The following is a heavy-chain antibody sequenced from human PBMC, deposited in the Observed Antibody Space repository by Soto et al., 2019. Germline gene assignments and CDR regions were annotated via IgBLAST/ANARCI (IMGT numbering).Heavy chain of an antibody. CDR1: GFTFSSYG. V-gene: IGHV3-30*18. Sequence: QVQLVESGGGVVQPGRSLRLSCAASGFTFSSYGMHGVGQAPGKGLEWVAVISYDGRNKYYADSVKGRFTISRDNSKNTLYLQMNSLRAEDTAVYYCAKDGCSGGSCYFWAHLGEPSFYYYGMDVWGQGTTVTVSS. CDR3: AKDGCSGGSCYFWAHLGEPSFYYYGMDV. CDR2: ISYDGRNK. J-gene: IGHJ6*02. D-gene: IGHD2-15*01.